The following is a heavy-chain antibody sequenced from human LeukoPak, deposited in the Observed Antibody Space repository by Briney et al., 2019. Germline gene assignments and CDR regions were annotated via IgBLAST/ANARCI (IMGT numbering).Heavy chain of an antibody. Sequence: GGSLRLSCAASGFIFSNYDMHWVRQAPGKGLEWVAVISYDGSNKYYADSVKGRFTISRDNSKNTLYLQMNSLRAEDTAVYYCAKGPPGEGPYYYYGMDVWGQGTTVTVSS. CDR2: ISYDGSNK. J-gene: IGHJ6*02. CDR3: AKGPPGEGPYYYYGMDV. V-gene: IGHV3-30*18. CDR1: GFIFSNYD. D-gene: IGHD3-10*01.